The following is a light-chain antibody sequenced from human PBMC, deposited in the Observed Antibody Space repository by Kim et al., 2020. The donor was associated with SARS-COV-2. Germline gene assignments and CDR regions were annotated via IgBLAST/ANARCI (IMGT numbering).Light chain of an antibody. V-gene: IGLV1-44*01. Sequence: GKGVTFSCARSSYTRKGNNVNWYQQLPETAPKLLIYGKNQRPSGVPDRFSASKSDTSASLAISGLQSADEADYYCPSRDDSLNGVLFGGGTQLTVL. J-gene: IGLJ2*01. CDR3: PSRDDSLNGVL. CDR2: GKN. CDR1: SYTRKGNN.